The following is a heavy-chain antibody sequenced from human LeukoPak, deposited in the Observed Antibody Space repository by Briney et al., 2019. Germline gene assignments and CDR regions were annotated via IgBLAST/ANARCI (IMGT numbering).Heavy chain of an antibody. J-gene: IGHJ4*02. D-gene: IGHD2-2*02. V-gene: IGHV4-39*01. CDR1: GGSISSSSYY. Sequence: SETLSLTCTVSGGSISSSSYYWGWIRQPPGKGLEWIGSIYYSGSTYYNPSLKSRVTISVDTSKNQFSLKLSSVTAADTAVYYCARSIVVVPAAITQGGDFDYWGQGTLVTVSS. CDR3: ARSIVVVPAAITQGGDFDY. CDR2: IYYSGST.